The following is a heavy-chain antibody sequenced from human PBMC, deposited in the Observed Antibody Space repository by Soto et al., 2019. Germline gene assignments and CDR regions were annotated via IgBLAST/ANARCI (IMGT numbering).Heavy chain of an antibody. Sequence: SETLSLTCAVYGGSFSGYYWSWIRQPPGKGLEWIGEINHSGSTNYNPSLKSRVTISVDTSKNQFSLKLSSVTAADTAVYYCARGGYTYYDFWSGYPTPPQPNTSFDPWVQGTLVTVSS. CDR1: GGSFSGYY. CDR2: INHSGST. CDR3: ARGGYTYYDFWSGYPTPPQPNTSFDP. V-gene: IGHV4-34*01. D-gene: IGHD3-3*01. J-gene: IGHJ5*02.